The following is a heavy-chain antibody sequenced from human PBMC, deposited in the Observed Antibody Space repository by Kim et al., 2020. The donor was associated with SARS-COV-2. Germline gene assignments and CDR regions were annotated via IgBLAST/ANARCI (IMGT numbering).Heavy chain of an antibody. Sequence: GGSLRLSCAASGFTFSDHYMDWVRQAPGKGLEWVGRIRDKAHSYTTEYAASVKGRFTISRDDSKNSLYLQMNSLRTEDTAVYYCALRWRDGYIPNWGQGTLVTVSS. V-gene: IGHV3-72*01. D-gene: IGHD5-12*01. J-gene: IGHJ4*02. CDR2: IRDKAHSYTT. CDR1: GFTFSDHY. CDR3: ALRWRDGYIPN.